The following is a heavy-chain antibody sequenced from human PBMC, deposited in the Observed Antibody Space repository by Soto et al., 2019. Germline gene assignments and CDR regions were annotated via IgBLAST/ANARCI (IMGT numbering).Heavy chain of an antibody. CDR2: ITSSGDAI. CDR1: GLRFRDHS. D-gene: IGHD4-17*01. Sequence: EVQLVESGGGSVHPVGSWGLDCAASGLRFRDHSMNWVRQPPGKGLEWVSYITSSGDAIYYADSVKGRLTASRENAKNSVFLQMNGLRDEDTAVYDCARLPKGSTVTSWGQGTLVTVSS. V-gene: IGHV3-48*02. CDR3: ARLPKGSTVTS. J-gene: IGHJ4*02.